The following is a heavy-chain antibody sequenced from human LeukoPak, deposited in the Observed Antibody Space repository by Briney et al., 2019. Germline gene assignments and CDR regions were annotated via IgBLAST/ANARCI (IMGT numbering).Heavy chain of an antibody. V-gene: IGHV3-21*04. J-gene: IGHJ4*02. Sequence: GGSLRLSCVASGFTFSHYSMNWVRQAPGKGLEWVSSIRFTGSYIYYADSVKGRFTISRDNAKNSLYLQMNSLRAEDTAVYYCARDFGGAVAGPRFDCWGQGTLVTVSS. CDR3: ARDFGGAVAGPRFDC. D-gene: IGHD6-19*01. CDR2: IRFTGSYI. CDR1: GFTFSHYS.